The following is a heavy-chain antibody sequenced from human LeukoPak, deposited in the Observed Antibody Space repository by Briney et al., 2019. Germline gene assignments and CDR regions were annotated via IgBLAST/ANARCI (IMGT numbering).Heavy chain of an antibody. V-gene: IGHV3-23*01. D-gene: IGHD2-2*01. CDR2: ISGSGGST. CDR1: GFTFRSYA. CDR3: AKDSYCSSTSCHGAYYYYGMDV. J-gene: IGHJ6*02. Sequence: GGSLRLSCAASGFTFRSYAMSWVRQAPGKGLEWVSAISGSGGSTYYADSVKGRFTISRDNSKNTLYLQVNSLRAEDTAVYYCAKDSYCSSTSCHGAYYYYGMDVWGQGTTVTVSS.